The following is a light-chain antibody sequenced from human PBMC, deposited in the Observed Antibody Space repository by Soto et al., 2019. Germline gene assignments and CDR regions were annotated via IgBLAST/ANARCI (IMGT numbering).Light chain of an antibody. Sequence: QSALTQPPSASGSPGQSVTISCTGTSSDVGGYNYVSWYQQHPGKAPKLMIYEVTKRPSGVPDRCSGSKSGNTASLTVSGLQAEDEGDYYCSSYAGSNIVFGGGTQLTVL. CDR2: EVT. CDR3: SSYAGSNIV. J-gene: IGLJ2*01. CDR1: SSDVGGYNY. V-gene: IGLV2-8*01.